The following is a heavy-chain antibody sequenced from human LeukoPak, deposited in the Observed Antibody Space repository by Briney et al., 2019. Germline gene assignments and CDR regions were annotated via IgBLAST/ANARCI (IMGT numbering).Heavy chain of an antibody. CDR1: GDSVSSNSAA. V-gene: IGHV6-1*01. CDR2: TYYRSKWYN. J-gene: IGHJ4*02. CDR3: AKGFHTYYDILTGLNY. D-gene: IGHD3-9*01. Sequence: SQTLSLTCAISGDSVSSNSAAWNWISQSPSRGLEWLGRTYYRSKWYNDYAVSVKSRITINPDTSKNQFSLQLNSVTPEDTAVYYCAKGFHTYYDILTGLNYWGQGTLVTVSS.